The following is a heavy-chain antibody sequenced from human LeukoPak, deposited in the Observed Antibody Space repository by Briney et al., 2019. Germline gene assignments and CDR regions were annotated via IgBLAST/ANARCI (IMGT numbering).Heavy chain of an antibody. CDR2: IKSKNDGGTT. Sequence: GGSLRLSCAASGFTVSNAWMIWVRQAPGKGLEWVGRIKSKNDGGTTDYAALVKGRFTTSRDDSKNTVDLQMNSLKPDDTGVYFCTTGLSGYWGQGTLVTVSS. D-gene: IGHD6-19*01. CDR3: TTGLSGY. J-gene: IGHJ4*02. V-gene: IGHV3-15*01. CDR1: GFTVSNAW.